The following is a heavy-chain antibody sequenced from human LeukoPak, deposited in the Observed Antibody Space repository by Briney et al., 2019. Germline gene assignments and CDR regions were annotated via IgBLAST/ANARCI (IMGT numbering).Heavy chain of an antibody. J-gene: IGHJ6*02. V-gene: IGHV1-18*01. D-gene: IGHD3-10*01. CDR2: ISAYNGNT. CDR1: GYTFTSYG. CDR3: ARGSGSYSYNYYYYYGMDV. Sequence: ASVKVSCEASGYTFTSYGISWVRQAPGQGLEWMGWISAYNGNTNYAQRLQGRVTMTTDTSTSTAYMELRSLRSDDTAVYYCARGSGSYSYNYYYYYGMDVWGQGTTVTVSS.